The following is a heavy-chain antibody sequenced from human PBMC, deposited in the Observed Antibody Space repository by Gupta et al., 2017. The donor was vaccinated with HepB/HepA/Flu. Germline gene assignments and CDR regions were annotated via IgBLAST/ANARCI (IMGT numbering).Heavy chain of an antibody. CDR2: IFPRIDRV. J-gene: IGHJ3*02. D-gene: IGHD4-23*01. V-gene: IGHV1-69*01. Sequence: QVQLVQSGAEVKKPGSSVKGSCKASGGTFSGYTITWVRQAPGQGLAWMGVIFPRIDRVKYAQKFQGRVTITADESTSTAYMELSSLTSEDTALYYCARGGTTVAPGDAFDIWGQGTMAPVSS. CDR1: GGTFSGYT. CDR3: ARGGTTVAPGDAFDI.